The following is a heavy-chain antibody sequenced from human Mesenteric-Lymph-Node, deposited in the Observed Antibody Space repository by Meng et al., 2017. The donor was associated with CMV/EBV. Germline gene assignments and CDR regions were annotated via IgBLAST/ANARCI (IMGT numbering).Heavy chain of an antibody. CDR3: ARTKADYDILTGSN. D-gene: IGHD3-9*01. J-gene: IGHJ4*02. CDR1: GYTCTSYG. V-gene: IGHV1-18*01. Sequence: KASGYTCTSYGISWVRQAPGQGLEWMGWISAYNGNTNYAQKLQGRVTMTTDTSTSTAYMELRSLRSDDTAVYYCARTKADYDILTGSNWGQGTLVTVSS. CDR2: ISAYNGNT.